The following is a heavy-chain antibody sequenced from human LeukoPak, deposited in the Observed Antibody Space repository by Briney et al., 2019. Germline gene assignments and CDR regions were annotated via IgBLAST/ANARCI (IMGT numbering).Heavy chain of an antibody. V-gene: IGHV3-66*01. CDR2: IYSGGST. J-gene: IGHJ4*02. CDR1: GFTVSSNY. CDR3: YSMIVVEIRVINDY. Sequence: GESLRLSCAVSGFTVSSNYMSWVRQAPGKGLEWVSVIYSGGSTYYADSVKGRFTISRDNSKNTLYLQINSLRAEDTAVYYCYSMIVVEIRVINDYWGQGTLVTVSS. D-gene: IGHD3-22*01.